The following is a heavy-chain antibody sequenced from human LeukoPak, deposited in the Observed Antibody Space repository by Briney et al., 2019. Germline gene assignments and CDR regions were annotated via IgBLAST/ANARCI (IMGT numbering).Heavy chain of an antibody. CDR3: ARAHIVVVTAISDAFDI. D-gene: IGHD2-21*02. J-gene: IGHJ3*02. Sequence: ASVKVSCKASGYTFSSYGISWVRQAPGQGLEWMGWINPNSGGTNYAQKFQGRVTMTRDTSISTAYMELSRLRSDDTAVYYCARAHIVVVTAISDAFDIWGQGTMVTVSS. V-gene: IGHV1-2*02. CDR1: GYTFSSYG. CDR2: INPNSGGT.